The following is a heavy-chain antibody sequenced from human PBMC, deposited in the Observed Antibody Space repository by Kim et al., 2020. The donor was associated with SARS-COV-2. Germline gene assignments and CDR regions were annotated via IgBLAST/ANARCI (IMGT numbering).Heavy chain of an antibody. CDR3: ARRPRAVAGYYFDY. V-gene: IGHV5-51*01. J-gene: IGHJ4*02. D-gene: IGHD6-19*01. Sequence: PSCQGKITIAADKSTSTAYLQCSSLKASDTAMYYCARRPRAVAGYYFDYWGQGTLVTVSS.